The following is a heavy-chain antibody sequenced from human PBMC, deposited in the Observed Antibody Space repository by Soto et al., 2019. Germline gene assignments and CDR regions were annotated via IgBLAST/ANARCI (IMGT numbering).Heavy chain of an antibody. J-gene: IGHJ1*01. CDR1: GGTFSSYA. V-gene: IGHV1-69*13. D-gene: IGHD1-7*01. CDR2: IIPIFGTA. CDR3: ARVAGTTLYFQH. Sequence: SVEVSCKASGGTFSSYAISWVRQAPGQGLEWMGGIIPIFGTANYAQKFQGRVTITADESTSTAYMELSSLRSEHTAVYYCARVAGTTLYFQHWGQGTLVTVSS.